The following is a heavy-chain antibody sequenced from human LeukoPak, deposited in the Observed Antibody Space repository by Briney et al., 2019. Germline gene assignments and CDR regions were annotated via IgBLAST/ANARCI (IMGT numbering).Heavy chain of an antibody. CDR3: ATIAMAGPFDY. D-gene: IGHD6-19*01. CDR1: GFPFGSYA. Sequence: GGSLRLSCAVAGFPFGSYAMHWGRQAPGKGLEWVAFIRYDGNIQYYADSVKGRFTISRDNSKDTLYLQMSSLRAEDTAVYYCATIAMAGPFDYWGQGTLVTVSS. CDR2: IRYDGNIQ. J-gene: IGHJ4*02. V-gene: IGHV3-30*02.